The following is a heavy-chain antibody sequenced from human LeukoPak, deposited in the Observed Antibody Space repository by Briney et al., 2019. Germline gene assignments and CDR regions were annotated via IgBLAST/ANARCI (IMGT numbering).Heavy chain of an antibody. D-gene: IGHD3-10*01. CDR3: ARDGVFYYGSGKVAFDI. J-gene: IGHJ3*02. CDR2: IYYSGST. CDR1: GASINTDTYY. Sequence: PSETLSLTCTVSGASINTDTYYWGWIRQPPGKGLEWIGSIYYSGSTNYNPSLKSRVTIFVDTSKNQFSLKLTSVTAADTAVYYCARDGVFYYGSGKVAFDIWGQGTMVTVSS. V-gene: IGHV4-39*02.